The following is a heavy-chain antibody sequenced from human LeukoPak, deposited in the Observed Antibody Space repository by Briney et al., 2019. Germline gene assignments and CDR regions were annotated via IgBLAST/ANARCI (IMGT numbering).Heavy chain of an antibody. Sequence: GGSLRLSCAASGFTFSSYAMSWVRQAPGKGLEWVSAISGSGGSTYYADSVKGRFTISRDNSKDTLYLQMNSLRAEDTAVYYCAINAKTYYYDSSGSYYFDYWGQGTLVTVSS. V-gene: IGHV3-23*01. D-gene: IGHD3-22*01. CDR3: AINAKTYYYDSSGSYYFDY. CDR2: ISGSGGST. CDR1: GFTFSSYA. J-gene: IGHJ4*02.